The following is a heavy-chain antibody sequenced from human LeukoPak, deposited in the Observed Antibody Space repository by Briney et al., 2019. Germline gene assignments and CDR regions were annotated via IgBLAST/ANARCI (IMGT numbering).Heavy chain of an antibody. CDR3: ARDMYSGSY. Sequence: ASVKVSCKASGYTFTSYYMHWVRQAPGRGLGWMGIINPSGGSTRYAQKFHGRVTMTRHTSTSTVYMELSSLRSEDTAVYYCARDMYSGSYWGQGTLVTVSS. V-gene: IGHV1-46*01. J-gene: IGHJ4*02. CDR1: GYTFTSYY. D-gene: IGHD1-26*01. CDR2: INPSGGST.